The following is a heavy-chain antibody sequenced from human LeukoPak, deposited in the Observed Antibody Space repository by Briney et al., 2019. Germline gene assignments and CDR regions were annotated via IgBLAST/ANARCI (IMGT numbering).Heavy chain of an antibody. V-gene: IGHV4-59*01. CDR3: ARWIRPYGMDV. CDR2: IYYSGST. CDR1: GGSISSYY. J-gene: IGHJ6*02. D-gene: IGHD5-12*01. Sequence: PSETLSLTCTVSGGSISSYYWSWIRQPPGKGLEWIGYIYYSGSTNYNPSLKSRVTISVDTSKNQFSLKLSSVTAADTAVYYCARWIRPYGMDVWGQGTTVTVSS.